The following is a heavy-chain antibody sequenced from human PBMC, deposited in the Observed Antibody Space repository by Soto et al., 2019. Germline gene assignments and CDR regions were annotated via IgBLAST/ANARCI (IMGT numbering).Heavy chain of an antibody. Sequence: PSETLSLTCTVSGGSISGYYWTWIRQPPGKGLEWIGYTFYSGVTNYNPSLKSRVTLSVDTSKNQFSLKLRSVTAADTAVYYCARVGSSGWSPDYWGRGTLVTVSS. V-gene: IGHV4-59*01. J-gene: IGHJ4*02. CDR1: GGSISGYY. CDR3: ARVGSSGWSPDY. CDR2: TFYSGVT. D-gene: IGHD6-19*01.